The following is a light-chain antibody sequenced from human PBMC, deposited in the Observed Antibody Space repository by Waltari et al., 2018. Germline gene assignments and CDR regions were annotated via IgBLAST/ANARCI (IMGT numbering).Light chain of an antibody. CDR1: SPNIGHNY. CDR3: GTWDSSLVV. V-gene: IGLV1-51*01. Sequence: QSVLTQPPSVSAAPGQTVTISCSGSSPNIGHNYVSWYQQLPGTAPKLLIYDNNKRPSGIPDRFSGSKSGTSATLGITGLQTGDEADYYCGTWDSSLVVFGGGTRLTVL. CDR2: DNN. J-gene: IGLJ2*01.